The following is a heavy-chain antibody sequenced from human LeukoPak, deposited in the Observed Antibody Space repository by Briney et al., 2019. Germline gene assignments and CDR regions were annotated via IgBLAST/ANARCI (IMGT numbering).Heavy chain of an antibody. CDR1: GGSISSFY. CDR3: ARQGGGYSFDY. D-gene: IGHD2-21*01. CDR2: IYYSGST. J-gene: IGHJ4*02. Sequence: PSETLSLTCTVSGGSISSFYWSWIRQPPGKGLEWIGYIYYSGSTNYNPSLKSRVTISVDTSKNQFSQKLGSVTAADTAVYYCARQGGGYSFDYWGQGALVTVSS. V-gene: IGHV4-59*08.